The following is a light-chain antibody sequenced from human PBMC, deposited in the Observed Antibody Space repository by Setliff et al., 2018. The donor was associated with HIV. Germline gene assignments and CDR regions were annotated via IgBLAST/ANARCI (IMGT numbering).Light chain of an antibody. V-gene: IGLV7-43*01. CDR3: LLYYGGCDD. CDR2: STX. Sequence: QAVVTQXXXXIVPPGVTVTVTCADSTGAGASGHYANWFQQKPGQEPRARIYSTXXXHSWTPARCSGSLRGGRAALTLSDVRPEDEAEYYCLLYYGGCDDFGSGTKVTVL. J-gene: IGLJ1*01. CDR1: TGAGASGHY.